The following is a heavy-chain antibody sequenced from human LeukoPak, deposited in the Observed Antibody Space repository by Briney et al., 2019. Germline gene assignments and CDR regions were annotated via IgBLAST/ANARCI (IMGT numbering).Heavy chain of an antibody. CDR1: GYTFTTYG. D-gene: IGHD5-24*01. CDR3: ARVGDNHRRAYWYFDL. Sequence: VASVKVSCKASGYTFTTYGISWVRQAPGRGLEWMGWISAYNGNTNYAQKLQGRVTMTTDTSTSTSYMELRSLRSDDTAVYYCARVGDNHRRAYWYFDLWGRGTLVTVSS. CDR2: ISAYNGNT. V-gene: IGHV1-18*01. J-gene: IGHJ2*01.